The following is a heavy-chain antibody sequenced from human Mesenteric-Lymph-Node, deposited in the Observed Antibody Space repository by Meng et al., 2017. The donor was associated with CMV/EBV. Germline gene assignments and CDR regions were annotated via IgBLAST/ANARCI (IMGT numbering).Heavy chain of an antibody. V-gene: IGHV4-39*01. CDR1: GSISSGSWY. CDR2: MYFSGST. CDR3: AKHRYWSSTSCYKFDH. J-gene: IGHJ4*02. Sequence: GSISSGSWYVCWNSRHPGEGLGWVGGMYFSGSTYYDASVKSRVTISVDTSKNQISLRLSSVTAADKAVFYCAKHRYWSSTSCYKFDHWGQGTLVTVSS. D-gene: IGHD2-2*01.